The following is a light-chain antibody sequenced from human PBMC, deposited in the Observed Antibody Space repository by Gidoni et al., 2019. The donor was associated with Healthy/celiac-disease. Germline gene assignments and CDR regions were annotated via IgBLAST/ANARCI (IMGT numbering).Light chain of an antibody. Sequence: EIVLTQSPATLSLSPGERATLSCRASQSVSSYLAWYQQKPGQAPRLLIYDASNRATGIPARFSGSGSGTDFTLTISSLEPEDFAVYYCQRRAFXXXTKLEIK. J-gene: IGKJ2*01. CDR3: QRRA. CDR1: QSVSSY. V-gene: IGKV3-11*01. CDR2: DAS.